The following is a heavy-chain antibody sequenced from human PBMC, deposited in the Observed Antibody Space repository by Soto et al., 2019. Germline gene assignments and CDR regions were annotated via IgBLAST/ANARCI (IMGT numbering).Heavy chain of an antibody. CDR2: ISGSGGST. CDR3: AKDYDILTGYRPNGMDV. D-gene: IGHD3-9*01. J-gene: IGHJ6*02. CDR1: GFTFSSYA. V-gene: IGHV3-23*01. Sequence: GGSLRLSCAASGFTFSSYAMSWVRQAPGKGLEWVSAISGSGGSTYYADSVKGRFTISRDNSKNTLYLQMNSLRAEDTAVYYCAKDYDILTGYRPNGMDVWGQGTTVTVSS.